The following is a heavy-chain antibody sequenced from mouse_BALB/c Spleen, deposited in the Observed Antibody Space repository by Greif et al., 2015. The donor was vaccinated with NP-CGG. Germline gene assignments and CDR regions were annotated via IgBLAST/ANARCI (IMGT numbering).Heavy chain of an antibody. D-gene: IGHD2-1*01. CDR2: ISSGGSYT. Sequence: DVKLVESGGGLVKPGGSLKLSCAASGFTFSSYAMSWVRQSPEKRLEWVAEISSGGSYTYYPDTVTGRFTISRDNAKNTLFLEMSSLRSEDTAMYYCARGDGNLAWFAYWGQGTLVTVSA. J-gene: IGHJ3*01. CDR3: ARGDGNLAWFAY. CDR1: GFTFSSYA. V-gene: IGHV5-9-4*01.